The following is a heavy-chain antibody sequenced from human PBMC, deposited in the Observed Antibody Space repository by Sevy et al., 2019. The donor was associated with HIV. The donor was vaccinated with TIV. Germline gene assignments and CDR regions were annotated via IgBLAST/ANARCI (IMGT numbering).Heavy chain of an antibody. CDR1: GFTFSNAW. D-gene: IGHD3-22*01. V-gene: IGHV3-15*01. J-gene: IGHJ3*02. CDR2: IKSKTDGGTA. CDR3: TTVYYYDSSGYSGINAFDI. Sequence: GGSLRLSCAASGFTFSNAWMSWVRQAPGKGLEWVGRIKSKTDGGTADYAAPVKGRFTISRDDSKNTLYLQMNSLKTEDTAVYYCTTVYYYDSSGYSGINAFDIWGQWTMVTVSS.